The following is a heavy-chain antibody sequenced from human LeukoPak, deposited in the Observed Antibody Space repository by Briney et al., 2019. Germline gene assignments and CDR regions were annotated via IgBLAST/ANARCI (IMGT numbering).Heavy chain of an antibody. J-gene: IGHJ4*02. CDR3: ARGGVLVIRALDY. CDR2: INPDSGAT. Sequence: VASVKVSCKASEYTFTGYYMHWVRQAPGQGLEWMVWINPDSGATNYAQRFQGRVTMTRDTSISTAYMELSSLRSDDTAIYYCARGGVLVIRALDYWGQGTLVTVSS. V-gene: IGHV1-2*02. D-gene: IGHD2-2*01. CDR1: EYTFTGYY.